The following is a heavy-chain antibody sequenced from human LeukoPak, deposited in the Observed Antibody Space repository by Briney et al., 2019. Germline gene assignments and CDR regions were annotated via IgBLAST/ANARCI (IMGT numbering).Heavy chain of an antibody. J-gene: IGHJ3*02. CDR1: GFTFSSSG. Sequence: PGGSLRLSCAASGFTFSSSGMHWVRQAPGKGLEWVAFIRDNGSNKYYVDSVKGRFTISRDNSKNTVYLQMDSLRPEDTALYHCAKSRQYAFDIWGQGTMVTVSS. V-gene: IGHV3-30*02. D-gene: IGHD4-11*01. CDR2: IRDNGSNK. CDR3: AKSRQYAFDI.